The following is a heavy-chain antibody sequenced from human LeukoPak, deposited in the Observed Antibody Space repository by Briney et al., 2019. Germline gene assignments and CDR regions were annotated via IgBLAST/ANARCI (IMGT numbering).Heavy chain of an antibody. CDR2: IVASSGST. CDR3: AKGAYDYIEMGYFDY. Sequence: QPGGSLRLSCVASGFSLSNSAMSWVRQAPGKGLEWLSLIVASSGSTFYADSVKGRFTISRDNSKNTLYLQMHSLRADDTAVYYCAKGAYDYIEMGYFDYWGQGTLVTVSS. CDR1: GFSLSNSA. J-gene: IGHJ4*02. V-gene: IGHV3-23*01. D-gene: IGHD5-12*01.